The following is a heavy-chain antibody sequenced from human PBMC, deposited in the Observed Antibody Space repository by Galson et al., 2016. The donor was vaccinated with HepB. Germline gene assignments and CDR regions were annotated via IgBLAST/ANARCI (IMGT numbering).Heavy chain of an antibody. CDR2: VSSDGSNK. J-gene: IGHJ6*02. V-gene: IGHV3-30*18. CDR3: AKDRRSNYYGMDV. D-gene: IGHD2-8*01. Sequence: GKGLEWVAVVSSDGSNKYYADSVKGRFTISRDNSKNTLYLQMNSLRAEDTALYFCAKDRRSNYYGMDVWGQGTTVTVSS.